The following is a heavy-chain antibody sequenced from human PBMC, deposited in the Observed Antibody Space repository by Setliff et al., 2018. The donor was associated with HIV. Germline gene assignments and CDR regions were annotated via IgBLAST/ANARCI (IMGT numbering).Heavy chain of an antibody. V-gene: IGHV1-2*02. CDR2: INPNSGDT. Sequence: ASVKVSCKASGYTFSAYNMHWVRQAPGQGLEWMGWINPNSGDTNYAQKFQGRVTMARDTSSDTAYMDLNGLNSDDTAMYFCARAESGDYLHYFDSWGQGTLVTV. J-gene: IGHJ4*02. D-gene: IGHD4-17*01. CDR1: GYTFSAYN. CDR3: ARAESGDYLHYFDS.